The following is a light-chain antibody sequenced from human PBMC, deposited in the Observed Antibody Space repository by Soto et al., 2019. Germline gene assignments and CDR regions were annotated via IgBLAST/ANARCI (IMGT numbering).Light chain of an antibody. J-gene: IGKJ1*01. CDR3: QQYNNWPPKT. V-gene: IGKV3-15*01. Sequence: EIVMTQSPATLSVSPGERATLSCRASQSVSSNLAWYQQKPGQAPRLLIYGASTRATGIPARFSGSGSGTECTHTISSLQSEDFAVYYCQQYNNWPPKTFGQGTKVEIK. CDR2: GAS. CDR1: QSVSSN.